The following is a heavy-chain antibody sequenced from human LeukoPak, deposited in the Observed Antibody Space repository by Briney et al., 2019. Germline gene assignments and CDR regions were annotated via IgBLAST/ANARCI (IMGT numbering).Heavy chain of an antibody. Sequence: ASVKVSCKASGYTFTSYGISWVRQAPGQGLEWMGWISAYNGNTNYAQKLQGRVTMTTDTSTSTAYMELRSLRPDDTAVYYCARDLTQAHYDSSGRFDYWGQGTLVTVSS. D-gene: IGHD3-22*01. CDR3: ARDLTQAHYDSSGRFDY. V-gene: IGHV1-18*01. CDR2: ISAYNGNT. J-gene: IGHJ4*02. CDR1: GYTFTSYG.